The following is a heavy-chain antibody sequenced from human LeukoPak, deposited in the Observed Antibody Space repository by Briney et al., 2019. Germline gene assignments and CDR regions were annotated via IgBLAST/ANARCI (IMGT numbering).Heavy chain of an antibody. J-gene: IGHJ5*02. CDR1: GGSFSGYY. CDR3: ARGYYDSSGYYGWAWFDP. V-gene: IGHV4-34*01. CDR2: INHSGST. Sequence: SETLSLTCAVYGGSFSGYYWSWIRQPPGKGLEWIGEINHSGSTNYNPSLKSRVTISVDTSKNQFSLKLSSVTAADTAVYYCARGYYDSSGYYGWAWFDPWGQGTLVTVSS. D-gene: IGHD3-22*01.